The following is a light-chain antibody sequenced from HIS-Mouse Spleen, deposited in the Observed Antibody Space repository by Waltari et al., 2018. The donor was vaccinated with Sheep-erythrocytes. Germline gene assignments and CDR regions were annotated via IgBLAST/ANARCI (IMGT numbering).Light chain of an antibody. CDR1: QSISSY. V-gene: IGKV1-39*01. CDR3: QQSYSTPQFT. J-gene: IGKJ3*01. CDR2: AAS. Sequence: DIQMSQSPSSLSASVGDRVTIPCRASQSISSYLTWYQQKPGKAPKLLIYAASSLQRGVPSRFSGSGSGTDFTLTISSLQPEDVATYYCQQSYSTPQFTFGPGTKVDIK.